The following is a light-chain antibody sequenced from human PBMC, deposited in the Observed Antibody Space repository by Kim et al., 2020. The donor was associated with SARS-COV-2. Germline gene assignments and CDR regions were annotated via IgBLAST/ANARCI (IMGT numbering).Light chain of an antibody. Sequence: LSASIGDRVTITCRVSESINFWLAWYQQKPGKVPKLLIYDASTLESGVPSRFSGRGSGTEFTLTISGLQPDDSATYYCQPYNSYVTFGQGTKLGI. CDR1: ESINFW. V-gene: IGKV1-5*01. CDR2: DAS. CDR3: QPYNSYVT. J-gene: IGKJ2*01.